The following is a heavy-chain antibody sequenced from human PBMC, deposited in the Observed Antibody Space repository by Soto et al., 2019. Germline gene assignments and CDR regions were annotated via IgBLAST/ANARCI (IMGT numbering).Heavy chain of an antibody. CDR3: ARAGTTGTTRHYYYGMDV. J-gene: IGHJ6*02. V-gene: IGHV3-30-3*01. D-gene: IGHD1-1*01. Sequence: QVQLVESGGGVVQPGRSLRLSCAASGFTFSSYAMHWVGRAPGKGLGGGAVISYDGSNKYYADSVKGRFTISRDNSKNTLYLQMNSLRAEDTAVYYCARAGTTGTTRHYYYGMDVWGQGTTVTVSS. CDR1: GFTFSSYA. CDR2: ISYDGSNK.